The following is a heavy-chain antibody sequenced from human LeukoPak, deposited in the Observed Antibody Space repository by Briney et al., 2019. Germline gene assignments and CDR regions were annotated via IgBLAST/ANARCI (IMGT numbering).Heavy chain of an antibody. Sequence: GASVKVSCKASGYTFTSYGISWVRQAPGQGLEWMGWISAYNGNTNYAQKLQGRVTMTTDTSTSTAYLELRSLRSDDTAVYYCARGIGGGSSRRGYYYYYYYMDVWGKGTTVTVSS. CDR1: GYTFTSYG. V-gene: IGHV1-18*01. D-gene: IGHD3-16*01. CDR3: ARGIGGGSSRRGYYYYYYYMDV. J-gene: IGHJ6*03. CDR2: ISAYNGNT.